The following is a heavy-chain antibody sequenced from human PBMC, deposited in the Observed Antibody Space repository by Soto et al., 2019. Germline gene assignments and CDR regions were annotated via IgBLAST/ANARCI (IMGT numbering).Heavy chain of an antibody. J-gene: IGHJ6*02. CDR1: GFTFSSYG. CDR3: ARERVVVVVAATQTTPPQYYYYGMDV. V-gene: IGHV3-33*01. CDR2: IWYDGSNK. D-gene: IGHD2-15*01. Sequence: GGSLRLSCAASGFTFSSYGMHWVRQAPGKGLEWVAVIWYDGSNKYYADSVKGRFTISRDNSKNTLYLQMNSLRAEDTAVYYCARERVVVVVAATQTTPPQYYYYGMDVWGQGTTVTVSS.